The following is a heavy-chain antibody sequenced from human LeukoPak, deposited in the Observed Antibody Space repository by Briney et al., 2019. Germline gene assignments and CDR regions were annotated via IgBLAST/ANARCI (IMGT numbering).Heavy chain of an antibody. J-gene: IGHJ4*02. Sequence: GGSLRLSCVASGFTFSNSWMSWVRQAPGKGLEWVADIKYDGSRQYYVDSVKGRFTISRDNSKNTLYLQMNSLRAEDTAVYYCAKDKRYYDFWSGYHHPSFDYWGQGTLVTVSS. CDR2: IKYDGSRQ. V-gene: IGHV3-7*03. CDR1: GFTFSNSW. D-gene: IGHD3-3*01. CDR3: AKDKRYYDFWSGYHHPSFDY.